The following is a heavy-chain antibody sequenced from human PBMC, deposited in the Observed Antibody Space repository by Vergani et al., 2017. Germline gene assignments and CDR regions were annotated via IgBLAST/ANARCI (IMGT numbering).Heavy chain of an antibody. D-gene: IGHD3-22*01. Sequence: QVQLQESGPGLVKPSETLSLTCTVSGGSISSFYWSWIRQPAGKGLEWIGRIYTSGSTNYNPSLKSRVTMSVDTSKNQFSLKLSSVTAADTAVYYCAREGVFYDSSHPPCDYWGQGTLVTVSS. CDR1: GGSISSFY. V-gene: IGHV4-4*07. CDR2: IYTSGST. CDR3: AREGVFYDSSHPPCDY. J-gene: IGHJ4*02.